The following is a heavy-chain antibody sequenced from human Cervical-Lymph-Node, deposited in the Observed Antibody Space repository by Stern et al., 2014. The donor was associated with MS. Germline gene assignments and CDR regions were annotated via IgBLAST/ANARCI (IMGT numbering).Heavy chain of an antibody. CDR1: GGSISSYY. V-gene: IGHV4-59*08. D-gene: IGHD3-10*01. CDR3: AGSGTYYPDY. CDR2: VHYSGTT. Sequence: QMQLVESGPGLVKPSETLSLTCSVSGGSISSYYWNWIRQPPGKGLELIANVHYSGTTNYNPSLKRPVTILLDTSNNKLSLKLTSVTAADTAVYYCAGSGTYYPDYWGQGILVTVSS. J-gene: IGHJ4*02.